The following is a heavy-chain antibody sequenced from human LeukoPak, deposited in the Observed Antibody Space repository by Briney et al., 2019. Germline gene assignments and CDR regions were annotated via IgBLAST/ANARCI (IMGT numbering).Heavy chain of an antibody. Sequence: SETLSLTCTVSGGSISNSSYYWAWIRQPPGKGLEWIGSIYDSGTPFCNPSLKSRVTILVETSNNQFSLEVDSVTAADTAMYYCASQLDTTGYYTGFIDSWGQGALVTVSS. CDR3: ASQLDTTGYYTGFIDS. J-gene: IGHJ4*02. CDR2: IYDSGTP. D-gene: IGHD3/OR15-3a*01. V-gene: IGHV4-39*01. CDR1: GGSISNSSYY.